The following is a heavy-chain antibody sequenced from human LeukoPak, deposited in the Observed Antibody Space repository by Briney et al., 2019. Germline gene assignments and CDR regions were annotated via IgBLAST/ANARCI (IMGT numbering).Heavy chain of an antibody. CDR3: ARAGDISSSWYTPEDAFDI. D-gene: IGHD6-13*01. CDR1: GFTFSSYG. Sequence: GGSLRLSCAASGFTFSSYGMHWVRQAPGKGLEWVAVIWYDGSNKYYADSVKGRFTISGDNSKNTLYLQMNSLRAEDTAVYYCARAGDISSSWYTPEDAFDIWGQGTMVTVSS. CDR2: IWYDGSNK. V-gene: IGHV3-33*01. J-gene: IGHJ3*02.